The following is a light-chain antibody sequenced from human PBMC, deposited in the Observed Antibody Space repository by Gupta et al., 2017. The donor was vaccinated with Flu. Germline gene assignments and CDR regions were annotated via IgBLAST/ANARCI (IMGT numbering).Light chain of an antibody. CDR3: GGWDDSLSGHYV. Sequence: VTIFSCGSRSNDSSNSAKWSPHLPTAAPTLAMQGHEHRPRGLADRFSGSKSGTSASLAISGLQSEDEADYYCGGWDDSLSGHYVFGTGTKVTVL. CDR2: GHE. J-gene: IGLJ1*01. V-gene: IGLV1-44*01. CDR1: RSNDSSNS.